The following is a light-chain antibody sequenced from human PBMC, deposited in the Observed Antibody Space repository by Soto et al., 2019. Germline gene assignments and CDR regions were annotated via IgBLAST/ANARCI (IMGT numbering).Light chain of an antibody. CDR2: GAS. CDR1: QSVSSSY. V-gene: IGKV3-15*01. CDR3: QQRSNWPIT. J-gene: IGKJ5*01. Sequence: EIVMTQSPATLSVSPWERATLSCRASQSVSSSYLAWYQQKPGQAPRLLIYGASTRATGIPARFSASGSGTEFTPAISSLQSEDFAVYYCQQRSNWPITFGQGTRLENK.